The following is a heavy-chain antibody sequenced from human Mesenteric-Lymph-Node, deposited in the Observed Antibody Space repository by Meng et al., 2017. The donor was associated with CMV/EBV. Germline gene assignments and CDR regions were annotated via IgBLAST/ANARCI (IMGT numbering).Heavy chain of an antibody. D-gene: IGHD6-13*01. CDR1: GFTFSSYW. V-gene: IGHV3-74*01. J-gene: IGHJ4*02. CDR3: ARVARDAVSSSWSDLDY. CDR2: INSDGSST. Sequence: GGSLRLSCAASGFTFSSYWMHWVRQAPGKGLVWVSRINSDGSSTSYADSVKGRFTISRDNAKNILYLQMNSLRVEDTAVYYCARVARDAVSSSWSDLDYWGQGTLVTVSS.